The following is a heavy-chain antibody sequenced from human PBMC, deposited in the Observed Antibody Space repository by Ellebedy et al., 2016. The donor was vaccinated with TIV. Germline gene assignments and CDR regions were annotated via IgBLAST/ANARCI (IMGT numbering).Heavy chain of an antibody. Sequence: GESLKISCAASGFTFSGFAIHFVRQASGKGLEWVGRIRSKANNYATEYTASVKGRFTISRDDSKNTAYLQMHSLKADDTAVYYCTRPAATYYGMDVWGQGTTVTVSS. CDR1: GFTFSGFA. V-gene: IGHV3-73*01. J-gene: IGHJ6*02. CDR3: TRPAATYYGMDV. CDR2: IRSKANNYAT. D-gene: IGHD6-25*01.